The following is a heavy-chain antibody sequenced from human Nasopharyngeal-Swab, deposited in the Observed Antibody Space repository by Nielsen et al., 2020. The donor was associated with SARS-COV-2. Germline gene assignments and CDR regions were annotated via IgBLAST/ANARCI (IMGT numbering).Heavy chain of an antibody. CDR3: ARTGWGYSSSWYIYYYYGMDV. CDR1: GFTFDDYA. Sequence: SLKISCAASGFTFDDYAMHWVRQAPGKGLEWVSCISWNSGNIGYADSVKGRFTISRDNSKNTLYLQMNSLRAEDTAVYYCARTGWGYSSSWYIYYYYGMDVWGQGTTVTVSS. J-gene: IGHJ6*02. V-gene: IGHV3-9*01. D-gene: IGHD6-13*01. CDR2: ISWNSGNI.